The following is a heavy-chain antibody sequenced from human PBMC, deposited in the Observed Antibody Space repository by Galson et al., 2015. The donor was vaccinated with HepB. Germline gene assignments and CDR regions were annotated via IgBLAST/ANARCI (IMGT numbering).Heavy chain of an antibody. CDR1: GFTFSSYA. CDR3: AKGAACSSTSCYRVRGQNWFDP. J-gene: IGHJ5*02. D-gene: IGHD2-2*01. CDR2: ISGSGGST. Sequence: SLRLSCAASGFTFSSYAMSWVRQAPGKGLEWVSAISGSGGSTYYADSVKGRFTISRDNSKNTLYLQMNSLRAEDTAVYYCAKGAACSSTSCYRVRGQNWFDPWGQGTLVTVSS. V-gene: IGHV3-23*01.